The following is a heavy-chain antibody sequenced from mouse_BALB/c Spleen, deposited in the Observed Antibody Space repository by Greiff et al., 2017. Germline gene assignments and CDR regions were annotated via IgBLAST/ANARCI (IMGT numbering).Heavy chain of an antibody. D-gene: IGHD1-2*01. CDR3: ARRADYGYDY. V-gene: IGHV5-6-5*01. J-gene: IGHJ2*01. Sequence: EVNLVESGGGLVKPGGSLKLSCAASGFTFSSYAMSWVRQTPEKRLEWVASISSGGSTYYPDSVKGRFTISRDNARNILYLQMSSLRSEDTAMYYCARRADYGYDYWGQGTTLTVSA. CDR2: ISSGGST. CDR1: GFTFSSYA.